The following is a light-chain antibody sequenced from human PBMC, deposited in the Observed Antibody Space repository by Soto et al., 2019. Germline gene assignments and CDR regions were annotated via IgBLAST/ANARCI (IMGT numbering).Light chain of an antibody. CDR3: QQLNGYPLT. J-gene: IGKJ4*01. Sequence: DIHLTQSPSFLSASVGDRVTITCRASQGIDSNLAWYQQKPGRAPKLLIYTASALQSGVPSRFRGSGSGTEFTLTISSLQPEDLASDYCQQLNGYPLTFGGGTKVEIK. CDR2: TAS. V-gene: IGKV1-9*01. CDR1: QGIDSN.